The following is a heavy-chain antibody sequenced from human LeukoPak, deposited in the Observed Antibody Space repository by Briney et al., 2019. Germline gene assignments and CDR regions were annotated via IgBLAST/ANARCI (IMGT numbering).Heavy chain of an antibody. J-gene: IGHJ5*02. V-gene: IGHV4-34*01. CDR2: INHSGST. Sequence: MASETLSLTCAVYGGSFSGYYWSWIRQPPRKGLEWIGEINHSGSTNYNPSLKSRVTISVDTSKNQFSLKLSSVTAADTAIYYCARDSGTTGEVKFDPWGQGTLVTVSS. CDR3: ARDSGTTGEVKFDP. CDR1: GGSFSGYY. D-gene: IGHD3-10*01.